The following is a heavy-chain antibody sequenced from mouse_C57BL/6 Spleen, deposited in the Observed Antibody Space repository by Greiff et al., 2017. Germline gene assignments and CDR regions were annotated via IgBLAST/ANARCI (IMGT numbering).Heavy chain of an antibody. CDR2: INPGSGNT. CDR3: ARDYSYFDY. Sequence: VQLQQSGAELVRPGASVKLSCKASGYTFTDYYINWVKQRPGQGLEWIARINPGSGNTYYNEKFKGKATLTAEKSSSTAYMQLSSLTSEDSAVYFCARDYSYFDYWGQGTTLTVSS. D-gene: IGHD1-1*01. V-gene: IGHV1-76*01. J-gene: IGHJ2*01. CDR1: GYTFTDYY.